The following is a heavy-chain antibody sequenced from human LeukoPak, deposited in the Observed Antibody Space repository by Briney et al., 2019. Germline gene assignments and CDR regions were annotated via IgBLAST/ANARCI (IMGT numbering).Heavy chain of an antibody. CDR2: ISSGSSAI. D-gene: IGHD3-10*01. Sequence: GSLRLSCAASGFTFSGHSMNWVRQTPGKGLEWVSIISSGSSAIFSADALKGRFTISRDDAKNLLYLDMNSLRAEDTAVYYCTRQTGELVFNFHYYYYMDVWGKGTTVTISS. V-gene: IGHV3-21*01. CDR1: GFTFSGHS. CDR3: TRQTGELVFNFHYYYYMDV. J-gene: IGHJ6*03.